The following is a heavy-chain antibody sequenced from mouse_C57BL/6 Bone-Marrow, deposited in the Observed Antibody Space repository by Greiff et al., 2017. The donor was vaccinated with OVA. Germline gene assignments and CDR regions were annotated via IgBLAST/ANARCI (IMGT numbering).Heavy chain of an antibody. CDR3: AREGVSTMVTTADYFDY. J-gene: IGHJ2*01. CDR2: INYDGSST. D-gene: IGHD2-2*01. V-gene: IGHV5-16*01. CDR1: GFTFSDYY. Sequence: EVKVVESEGGLVQPGSSMKLSCTASGFTFSDYYMAWVRQVPEKGLEWVANINYDGSSTYYLDSLKSRFIISRDNAKNILYLQMSSLKSEDTATYYCAREGVSTMVTTADYFDYWGQGTTLTVSS.